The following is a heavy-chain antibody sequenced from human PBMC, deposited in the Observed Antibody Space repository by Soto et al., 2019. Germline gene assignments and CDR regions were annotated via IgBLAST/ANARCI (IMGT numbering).Heavy chain of an antibody. J-gene: IGHJ4*02. Sequence: GLSLRLSCAASGFTFSSYGMNWVRQAPGKVLEWVSAISGSGGSTYYADSVKGRLTISRDNSKNTLYLQMNSLRAEDTAVYYCAKDGYPGYSYGYGFDYWGQGSLVTVTS. CDR1: GFTFSSYG. V-gene: IGHV3-23*01. D-gene: IGHD5-18*01. CDR3: AKDGYPGYSYGYGFDY. CDR2: ISGSGGST.